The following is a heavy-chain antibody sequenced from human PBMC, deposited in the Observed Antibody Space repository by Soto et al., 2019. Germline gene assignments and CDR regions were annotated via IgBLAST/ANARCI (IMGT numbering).Heavy chain of an antibody. CDR1: GYSFAGYW. Sequence: GESLKISCKGSGYSFAGYWIGWVRQMPGKGLEWMGIIYPGDSDTRYSPSFQGQVTISADKSISTAYLQWSSLKASDTAMYYCARQSAELALDYWGQGTLVTVSS. V-gene: IGHV5-51*01. CDR3: ARQSAELALDY. CDR2: IYPGDSDT. J-gene: IGHJ4*02. D-gene: IGHD1-26*01.